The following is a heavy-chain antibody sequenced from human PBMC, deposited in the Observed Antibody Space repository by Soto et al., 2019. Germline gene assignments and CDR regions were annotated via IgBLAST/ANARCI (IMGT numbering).Heavy chain of an antibody. V-gene: IGHV4-59*08. CDR3: ARSTGSGWYPRGAFDI. CDR1: GGSISSYY. J-gene: IGHJ3*02. Sequence: SETLSLTCTVSGGSISSYYWSWIRQPPGKGLEWIGYIYYSGSTNYNPSLKSRVTISVDTSKNQFSLKLSSVTAADTAVYYCARSTGSGWYPRGAFDIWGQGTMVTVSS. CDR2: IYYSGST. D-gene: IGHD6-19*01.